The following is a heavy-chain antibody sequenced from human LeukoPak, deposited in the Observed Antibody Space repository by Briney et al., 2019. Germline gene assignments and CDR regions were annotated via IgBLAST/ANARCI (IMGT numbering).Heavy chain of an antibody. V-gene: IGHV7-4-1*02. CDR1: GYIFTDYY. CDR3: AREGGADFWSGYYRDY. D-gene: IGHD3-3*01. Sequence: ASVKVSCKASGYIFTDYYIHWVRQAPGQGLEWMGWINTNTGNPTYAQGFTGRFVFSLDTSVSTAYLQISSLKAEDTAVYYCAREGGADFWSGYYRDYWGQGTLVTVSS. J-gene: IGHJ4*02. CDR2: INTNTGNP.